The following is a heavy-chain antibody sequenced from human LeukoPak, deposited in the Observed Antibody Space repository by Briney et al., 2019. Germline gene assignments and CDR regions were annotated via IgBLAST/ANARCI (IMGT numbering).Heavy chain of an antibody. J-gene: IGHJ4*02. D-gene: IGHD5-24*01. Sequence: SEALSLTCTVSGGSISSSTYYWGWIRQPPGKGLEWIGSVYNSGFTYYNPSLKSRVTISVDTSRNQFSLKLSSVTAADTAVYYCQAERCIQGEDYWGQGTLVTVSS. CDR1: GGSISSSTYY. CDR2: VYNSGFT. CDR3: QAERCIQGEDY. V-gene: IGHV4-39*01.